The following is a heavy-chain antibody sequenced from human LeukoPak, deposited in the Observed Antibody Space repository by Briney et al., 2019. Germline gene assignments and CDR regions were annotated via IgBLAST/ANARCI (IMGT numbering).Heavy chain of an antibody. D-gene: IGHD3-10*01. V-gene: IGHV4-39*01. CDR2: IYYSGST. CDR3: ARRYYYYGSGSYCKPASSFDY. J-gene: IGHJ4*02. CDR1: GGSISSSSYY. Sequence: PSDTLPLTCTVSGGSISSSSYYWGWIRPPPGKELEWIGSIYYSGSTYYNPSLQSRVTISVDTSKNQFSLKLSSVTAADTAVYYCARRYYYYGSGSYCKPASSFDYWGQGTLVTVSS.